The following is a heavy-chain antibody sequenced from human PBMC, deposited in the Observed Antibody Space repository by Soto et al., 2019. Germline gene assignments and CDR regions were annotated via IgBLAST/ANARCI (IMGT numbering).Heavy chain of an antibody. J-gene: IGHJ4*02. D-gene: IGHD3-3*01. Sequence: SETLSLTCTVSGGSISSYYWSWIRQPPGKGLEWIGYIYYSGSTNYNPSLKSRVTISVDTSKNQFSLKLSSVTAADTAVYYCARGSYDFWSGYSLFDYWGQGTLVTVSS. CDR1: GGSISSYY. V-gene: IGHV4-59*01. CDR2: IYYSGST. CDR3: ARGSYDFWSGYSLFDY.